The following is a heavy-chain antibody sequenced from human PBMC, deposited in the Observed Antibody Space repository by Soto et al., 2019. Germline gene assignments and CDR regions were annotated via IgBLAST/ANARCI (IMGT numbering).Heavy chain of an antibody. J-gene: IGHJ6*02. D-gene: IGHD3-3*01. Sequence: GGSLRLSCAASGFTFSSYWMHWVRQAPGKGLLCVSRINSDGSSTSYADSVKGRFTISRDNAKNTLYLQMNSLRAEDTAVYYCARDSRYYDFWSGYMAAYGMDVWGQGTTVTVYS. CDR2: INSDGSST. V-gene: IGHV3-74*01. CDR1: GFTFSSYW. CDR3: ARDSRYYDFWSGYMAAYGMDV.